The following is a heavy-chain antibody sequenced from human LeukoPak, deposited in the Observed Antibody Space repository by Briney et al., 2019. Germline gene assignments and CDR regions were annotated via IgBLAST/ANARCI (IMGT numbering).Heavy chain of an antibody. CDR1: GYTFTSYD. V-gene: IGHV1-8*01. CDR3: ASLGGLTPTYYYYYGMDV. D-gene: IGHD3-16*01. CDR2: MNPNSGNT. J-gene: IGHJ6*02. Sequence: ASVKVSCKASGYTFTSYDINWVRQATGQRLEWMGWMNPNSGNTGYAQKFQGRVTMTRNTSISTAYMELSSLRSEDTAVYYCASLGGLTPTYYYYYGMDVWGQGTTVTVSS.